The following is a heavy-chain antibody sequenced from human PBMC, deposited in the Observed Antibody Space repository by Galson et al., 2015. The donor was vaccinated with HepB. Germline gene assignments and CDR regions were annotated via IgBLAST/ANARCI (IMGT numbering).Heavy chain of an antibody. CDR1: GGSISSYY. V-gene: IGHV4-59*08. D-gene: IGHD4-11*01. CDR2: IYYSGNT. J-gene: IGHJ6*02. CDR3: ARLYRQYYYGLDV. Sequence: ETLSLTCTVSGGSISSYYWSWIRQPPGKGLEWIGYIYYSGNTNYNPSLQSRVSLSVDTSQNQFSLKLSSVTAADTAVYYCARLYRQYYYGLDVWGQGTTVTVSS.